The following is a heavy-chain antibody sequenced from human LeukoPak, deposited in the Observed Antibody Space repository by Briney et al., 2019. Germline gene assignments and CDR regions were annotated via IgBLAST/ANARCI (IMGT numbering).Heavy chain of an antibody. CDR3: ARQRYSGSYYFDY. V-gene: IGHV4-59*08. Sequence: PSETLSLTCTVYGGSISRYYWSWIRQPPGKGLEWIGYIYYSGSTNYNPSLKSRVTISVDTSKNQFSLKLSSVTAADTAVYYCARQRYSGSYYFDYWGQGTLVTVSS. CDR2: IYYSGST. D-gene: IGHD1-26*01. CDR1: GGSISRYY. J-gene: IGHJ4*02.